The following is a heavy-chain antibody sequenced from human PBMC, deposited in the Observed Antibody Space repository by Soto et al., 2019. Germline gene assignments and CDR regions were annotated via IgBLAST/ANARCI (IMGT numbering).Heavy chain of an antibody. D-gene: IGHD4-17*01. V-gene: IGHV4-30-4*01. J-gene: IGHJ4*02. Sequence: SETLSLTCTVSGGSISSGDYYWSWIRQPPGKGQEWIGYIYYSGSTYYNPSLKSRVTISVDKTKNQCTLKFSSVTSADTAVFYWARAAPIRTVGFDYWGQGTLVTVSS. CDR3: ARAAPIRTVGFDY. CDR2: IYYSGST. CDR1: GGSISSGDYY.